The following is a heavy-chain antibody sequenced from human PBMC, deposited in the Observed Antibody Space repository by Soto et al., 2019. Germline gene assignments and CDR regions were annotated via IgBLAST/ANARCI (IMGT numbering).Heavy chain of an antibody. CDR1: GGSISSGGYY. CDR2: IYYSGIT. J-gene: IGHJ5*02. Sequence: SETLSLTCTVSGGSISSGGYYWSWIRQHPGKGLEWIGYIYYSGITYYNPSLKSRVTISVDTSKNQFSLKLSSVTAADTAVYYCARVVAYSSSSGGWFDPWGQGTLVTVSS. V-gene: IGHV4-31*03. D-gene: IGHD6-6*01. CDR3: ARVVAYSSSSGGWFDP.